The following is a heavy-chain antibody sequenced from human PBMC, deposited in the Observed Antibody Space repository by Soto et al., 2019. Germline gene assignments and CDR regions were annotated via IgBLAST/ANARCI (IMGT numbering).Heavy chain of an antibody. CDR1: GFTFSSYS. CDR2: ISSSSSYI. CDR3: ASDSGNLVGTTFYY. Sequence: GGSLRLSCAASGFTFSSYSMNWVRQAPGKGLEWVSSISSSSSYIYYADSVKGRFTISRDNAKNSLYLQMNSLRAEDTAVYYCASDSGNLVGTTFYYWGKGTLVTVSS. D-gene: IGHD1-1*01. J-gene: IGHJ4*02. V-gene: IGHV3-21*01.